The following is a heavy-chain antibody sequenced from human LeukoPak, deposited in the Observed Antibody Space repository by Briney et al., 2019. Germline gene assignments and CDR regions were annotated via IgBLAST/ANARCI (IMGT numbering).Heavy chain of an antibody. CDR2: ISYDGSNR. CDR1: GFTFSSYA. Sequence: GGSLRLSCAASGFTFSSYAMHWVRQAPGKGLEWVAVISYDGSNRYYADSVKGRFTISRDNSKNTLYLQMNSLRAEDTAVYYCARGRIAAAALDYWGQGTLVTVSS. CDR3: ARGRIAAAALDY. V-gene: IGHV3-30-3*01. J-gene: IGHJ4*02. D-gene: IGHD6-13*01.